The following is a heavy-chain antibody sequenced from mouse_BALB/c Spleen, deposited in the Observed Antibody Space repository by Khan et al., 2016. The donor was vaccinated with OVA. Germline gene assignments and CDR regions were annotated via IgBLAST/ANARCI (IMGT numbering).Heavy chain of an antibody. D-gene: IGHD2-3*01. V-gene: IGHV1-81*01. CDR2: IYPGSDNA. Sequence: VQLQQSGPELVKPGASVKMSCKASGYTFTYYVITWVKQRTGQGLEWIGEIYPGSDNAYYNERFKGKATLTADKSSNTTHMQLSSLTSEDSAVYFCARGDGYSIYFDYWGQGTTLTVSS. CDR3: ARGDGYSIYFDY. J-gene: IGHJ2*01. CDR1: GYTFTYYV.